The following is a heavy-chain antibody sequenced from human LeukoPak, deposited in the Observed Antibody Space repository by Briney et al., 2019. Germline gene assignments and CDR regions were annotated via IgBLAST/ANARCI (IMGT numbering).Heavy chain of an antibody. CDR1: GFTFSSCW. J-gene: IGHJ5*02. Sequence: GGSLRLSCAASGFTFSSCWMSWVRQAPGKGLEWVANIKQDGSEKYYVDSVKGRFTISRDKAKNSLYLQMNSLRAEDTAVYYCARDDCSSISCYHNWFDPWGQGTLVTVSS. CDR3: ARDDCSSISCYHNWFDP. CDR2: IKQDGSEK. D-gene: IGHD2-2*01. V-gene: IGHV3-7*01.